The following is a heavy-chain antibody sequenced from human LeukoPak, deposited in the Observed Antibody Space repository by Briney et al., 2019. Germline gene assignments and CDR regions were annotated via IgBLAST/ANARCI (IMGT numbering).Heavy chain of an antibody. D-gene: IGHD3-10*01. CDR2: IYTSGST. CDR3: ARDLRGFYGSGSYYVFDY. V-gene: IGHV4-4*07. Sequence: SETLSLTCTVSGGSISSYYWSWIRQPAGKGLEWIGRIYTSGSTIYNPSLKSRVTMSVDTSKNQFSLKLSSVTAADTAVYYCARDLRGFYGSGSYYVFDYWGQGTLVTVSS. CDR1: GGSISSYY. J-gene: IGHJ4*02.